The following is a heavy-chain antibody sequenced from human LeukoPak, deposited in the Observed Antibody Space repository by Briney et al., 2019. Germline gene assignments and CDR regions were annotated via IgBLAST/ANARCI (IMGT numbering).Heavy chain of an antibody. CDR1: GGSVSRSGHY. D-gene: IGHD4-11*01. J-gene: IGHJ4*02. Sequence: SETLSLTCTVSGGSVSRSGHYWGWIRQPPGKGLEWIGSIYYSGSTFYNPSLKSRVTISVDTSKNQFSLKLSSVTAADTAVYYCARDDYLDFIDYWGQGTLVTVSS. CDR2: IYYSGST. V-gene: IGHV4-39*07. CDR3: ARDDYLDFIDY.